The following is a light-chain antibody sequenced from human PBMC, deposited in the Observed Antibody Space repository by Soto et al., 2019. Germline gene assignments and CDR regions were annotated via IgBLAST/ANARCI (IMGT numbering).Light chain of an antibody. Sequence: DIQMTQSPSTLSASVGDRVTITCRASQSISSWLAWYQQKPGKAPKLLIYDASSLESGVPSRFSGSGSGTEFTLTVSSLQPDDFATDYCQQYNSYPLTCGGGTKVDSK. J-gene: IGKJ4*01. V-gene: IGKV1-5*01. CDR3: QQYNSYPLT. CDR1: QSISSW. CDR2: DAS.